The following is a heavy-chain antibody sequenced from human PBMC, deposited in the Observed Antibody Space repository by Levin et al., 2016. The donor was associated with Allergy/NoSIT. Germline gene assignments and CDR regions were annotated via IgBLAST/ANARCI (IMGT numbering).Heavy chain of an antibody. CDR2: IKHDGSQK. D-gene: IGHD3-10*01. Sequence: GGSLRLSCGASGFTFNAYWMTWVRQAPGKGLEWVANIKHDGSQKFYVDSVKGRFTVSRDNAKDSLYLEMNSLRAEDTAVYYCARGLEGDNSGTSKSEDFDYWGQGTLVTVSS. CDR3: ARGLEGDNSGTSKSEDFDY. J-gene: IGHJ4*02. V-gene: IGHV3-7*02. CDR1: GFTFNAYW.